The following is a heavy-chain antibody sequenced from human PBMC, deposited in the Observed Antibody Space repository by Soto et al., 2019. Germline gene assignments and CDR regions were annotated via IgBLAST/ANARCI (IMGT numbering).Heavy chain of an antibody. CDR3: AHIFGPEWSEYFQH. Sequence: QITLKESGPTLVKPTQTLTLTCTFSGFSLSTSGVGVGWIRQPPGKALEWLALIYWDVDKRYSTSLTSRLTITKDTSKNQVVLTMTNMDPVDTATYYCAHIFGPEWSEYFQHWGQGTLVTVSS. CDR2: IYWDVDK. D-gene: IGHD3-3*01. J-gene: IGHJ1*01. V-gene: IGHV2-5*02. CDR1: GFSLSTSGVG.